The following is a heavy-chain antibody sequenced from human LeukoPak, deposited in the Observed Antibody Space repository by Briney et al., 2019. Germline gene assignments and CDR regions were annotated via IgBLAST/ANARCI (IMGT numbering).Heavy chain of an antibody. V-gene: IGHV1-24*01. Sequence: ASVKVSCKVSGYTLTELSMHWVRQAPGKGLEWMGGFDPEDGETIYAQKFQGRVTMTEDTSTGTPYMELSSLRSEDTAVYYCTRTLGAVADSRYWFDPWGQGTLVTVSS. CDR2: FDPEDGET. J-gene: IGHJ5*02. CDR1: GYTLTELS. D-gene: IGHD3-16*01. CDR3: TRTLGAVADSRYWFDP.